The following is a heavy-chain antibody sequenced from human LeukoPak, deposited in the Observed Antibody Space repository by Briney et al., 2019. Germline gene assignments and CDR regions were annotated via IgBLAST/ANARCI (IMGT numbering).Heavy chain of an antibody. J-gene: IGHJ6*03. D-gene: IGHD6-19*01. CDR3: ARQVAVAGTKSYYYYYYYMDV. CDR2: IYYSGST. CDR1: GGSISSSSYY. V-gene: IGHV4-39*01. Sequence: SETLSLTCTVSGGSISSSSYYWGWIRQPPGKGLEWIGSIYYSGSTYYNPSLKSRVTISVDTSKNQFSLKLSSVTAADTAVYYCARQVAVAGTKSYYYYYYYMDVWGKGTTVTISS.